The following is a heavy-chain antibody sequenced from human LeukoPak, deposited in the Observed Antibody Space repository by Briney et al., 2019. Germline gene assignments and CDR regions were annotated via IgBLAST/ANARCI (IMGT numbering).Heavy chain of an antibody. V-gene: IGHV3-30-3*01. J-gene: IGHJ4*02. D-gene: IGHD3-3*01. CDR2: ISYDGGNK. Sequence: GRSLRLSCAASGFTLSSYAMHWVRQAPGKGLEWVAVISYDGGNKYYADSVKGRFTISRDNSKNTLYLQMNSLRAGDTAVYYCARDRFTIFGVVIIPYFDHWGQGTLVAVSS. CDR3: ARDRFTIFGVVIIPYFDH. CDR1: GFTLSSYA.